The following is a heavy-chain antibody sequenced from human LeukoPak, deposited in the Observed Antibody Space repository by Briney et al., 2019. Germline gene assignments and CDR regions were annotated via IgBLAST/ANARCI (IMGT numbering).Heavy chain of an antibody. CDR2: IYYSGST. J-gene: IGHJ4*02. D-gene: IGHD2-15*01. V-gene: IGHV4-31*03. CDR3: ASLNVPESGYCSGGSCYYFDY. CDR1: GGSISSGVYY. Sequence: KPSETLSLTCTVSGGSISSGVYYWSWIRQHPGKGLEWIGYIYYSGSTYYNPSLKSRVTISVDTSKNQFSLKLSSVTAADTAVYYCASLNVPESGYCSGGSCYYFDYWGQGTLVTVSS.